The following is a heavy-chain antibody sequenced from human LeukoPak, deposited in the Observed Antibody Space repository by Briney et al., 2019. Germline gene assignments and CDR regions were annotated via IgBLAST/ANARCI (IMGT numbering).Heavy chain of an antibody. J-gene: IGHJ4*02. V-gene: IGHV3-64*04. CDR2: ISGSGNGGSI. D-gene: IGHD2-2*01. Sequence: GGSLRLSCSASGFVFSIYTMYWVRQAPGKGPEYVSTISGSGNGGSIYYADSVKGRFTISRDDSKNTLYLQMNSLRAEDTAVYYCARGGDIVVVPAANGPGGVTDYWGQGTLVTVSS. CDR1: GFVFSIYT. CDR3: ARGGDIVVVPAANGPGGVTDY.